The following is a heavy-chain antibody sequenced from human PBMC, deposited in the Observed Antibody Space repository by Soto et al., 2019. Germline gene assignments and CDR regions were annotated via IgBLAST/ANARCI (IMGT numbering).Heavy chain of an antibody. CDR1: GFTFSHHD. J-gene: IGHJ4*02. Sequence: GGSLRLSCAASGFTFSHHDMSWVRQAPGKGLEWVSAISGSGGRTHYADSVKGRFTISRDNSKNMLSLQMNSLRAEDTAVYHCAKGISSASSFDYWGQGTLVTVSS. V-gene: IGHV3-23*01. D-gene: IGHD3-22*01. CDR2: ISGSGGRT. CDR3: AKGISSASSFDY.